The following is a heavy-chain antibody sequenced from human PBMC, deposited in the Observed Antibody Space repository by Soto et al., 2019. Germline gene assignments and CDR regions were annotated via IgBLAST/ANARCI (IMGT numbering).Heavy chain of an antibody. V-gene: IGHV4-31*03. J-gene: IGHJ3*02. D-gene: IGHD2-15*01. Sequence: QVQLQESGPGLVKPSQTLSLTCTVSGGSISSGGYYWSWIRQHPGKGLEWIGYLYYSGSTYYNPSLKCRVTISVDTSTNQFSLNLSSVTAADTAVYYCARVPSGPTAGSGMAFDIWGQGTMVTVSS. CDR1: GGSISSGGYY. CDR2: LYYSGST. CDR3: ARVPSGPTAGSGMAFDI.